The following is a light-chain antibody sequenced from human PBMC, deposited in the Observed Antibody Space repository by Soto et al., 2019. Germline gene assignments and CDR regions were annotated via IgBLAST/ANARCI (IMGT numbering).Light chain of an antibody. CDR3: QQSYSSPPT. J-gene: IGKJ1*01. CDR2: GAS. CDR1: QSVSSSY. V-gene: IGKV3-20*01. Sequence: EIVLTQSPGTLSLSPGERATLSCRASQSVSSSYLAWYQQKPGQAPRLLIYGASTRATGIPARFSGSGSGTEFTLTISSLQPEDFATYYCQQSYSSPPTFGQGTKVDIK.